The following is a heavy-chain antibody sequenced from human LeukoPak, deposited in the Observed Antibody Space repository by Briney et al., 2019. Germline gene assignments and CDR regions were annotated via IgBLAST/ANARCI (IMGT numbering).Heavy chain of an antibody. V-gene: IGHV3-23*01. Sequence: GGSLRLSCAASGFTFSSYGMSWVRQAPGKVLEWVSAISGSGGSTYYADSVKGRFIISRDNSKNTLYLQINSLRAEDTAVYYCAKKSSYYGSGSYPWYFDYWGQGTLVTVSS. CDR2: ISGSGGST. D-gene: IGHD3-10*01. CDR1: GFTFSSYG. CDR3: AKKSSYYGSGSYPWYFDY. J-gene: IGHJ4*02.